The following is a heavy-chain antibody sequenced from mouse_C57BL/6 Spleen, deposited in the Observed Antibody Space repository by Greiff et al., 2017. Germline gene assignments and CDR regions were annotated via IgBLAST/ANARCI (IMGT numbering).Heavy chain of an antibody. Sequence: QVQLQQPGAELVKPGASVKLSCKASGYTFTSYWMHWVKQRPGQGLEWIGMVHPNSGSTNYNEKFKSKATLTVDKSSSTAYMQLSSLTSEDSEVYYCARGSYYGSSPYYYAMDYWGQGTSVTVSS. CDR3: ARGSYYGSSPYYYAMDY. D-gene: IGHD1-1*01. V-gene: IGHV1-64*01. J-gene: IGHJ4*01. CDR2: VHPNSGST. CDR1: GYTFTSYW.